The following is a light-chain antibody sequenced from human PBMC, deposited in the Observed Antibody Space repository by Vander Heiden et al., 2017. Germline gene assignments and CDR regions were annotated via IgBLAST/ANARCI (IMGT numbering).Light chain of an antibody. J-gene: IGKJ1*01. V-gene: IGKV1-39*01. CDR2: AAS. CDR3: QQSYSILTWT. Sequence: DIQLPRSPSSLSASVGDRVTITCRASQSISSYLNWYQQKPGKAPNLLIYAASSLESGVPSRFSGNESGTNFTLTISSLQAEDFATYYCQQSYSILTWTFGQGTKVEIK. CDR1: QSISSY.